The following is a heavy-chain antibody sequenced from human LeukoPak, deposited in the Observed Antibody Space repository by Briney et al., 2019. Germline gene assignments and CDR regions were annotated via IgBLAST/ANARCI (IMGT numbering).Heavy chain of an antibody. V-gene: IGHV4-38-2*01. Sequence: PSETLSLTCAVSGYSISSGYYWGWIRQPPGKGLVWIGSIYHSGSTYYNPSLKSRVTISVDTSKNQFSLKLSSVAAADTAVYYCARLAVAGPKVDYWGQGTLVTVSS. D-gene: IGHD6-19*01. CDR3: ARLAVAGPKVDY. J-gene: IGHJ4*02. CDR1: GYSISSGYY. CDR2: IYHSGST.